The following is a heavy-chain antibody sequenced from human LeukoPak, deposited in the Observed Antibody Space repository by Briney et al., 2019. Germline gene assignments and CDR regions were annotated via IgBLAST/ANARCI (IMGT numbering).Heavy chain of an antibody. J-gene: IGHJ4*02. D-gene: IGHD1-26*01. Sequence: GGSLRLSCAASGFSFSNAWLSWVRQAPGKGPEWVGRIKTKTDAGTTDYAAPVKGRFTISRDDSNNMLYLQMNSLKTEDTAVYYCATFLLVGTTPLDYWGQGALVTVSS. V-gene: IGHV3-15*05. CDR2: IKTKTDAGTT. CDR3: ATFLLVGTTPLDY. CDR1: GFSFSNAW.